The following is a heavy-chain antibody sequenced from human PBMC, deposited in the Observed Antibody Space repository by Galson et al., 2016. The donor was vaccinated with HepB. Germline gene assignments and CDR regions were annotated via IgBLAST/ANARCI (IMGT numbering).Heavy chain of an antibody. Sequence: SLRLSCAASGFSFTNAWMNWVRQAPGMGREWAARIKSNPDGGTRDYAAPVRARFVISRNGSNHTLYLEMHGLTAEDTAVYYCVTGPFDYWGQGSLVVVS. CDR3: VTGPFDY. V-gene: IGHV3-15*01. CDR1: GFSFTNAW. J-gene: IGHJ4*02. CDR2: IKSNPDGGTR.